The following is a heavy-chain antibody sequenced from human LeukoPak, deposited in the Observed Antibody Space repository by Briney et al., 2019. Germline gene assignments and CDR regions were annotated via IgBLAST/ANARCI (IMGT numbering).Heavy chain of an antibody. Sequence: SETLSLTCTVSGGSISSSSYYWGWIRQPPGKGLEWIGSIYYSGSTYYNPSLKSRVTISVDTSKNQFSLKLSSVTAADTAVYYCARGIGDWFDPWGRGTLVTVSS. V-gene: IGHV4-39*07. CDR3: ARGIGDWFDP. CDR2: IYYSGST. CDR1: GGSISSSSYY. J-gene: IGHJ5*02. D-gene: IGHD2/OR15-2a*01.